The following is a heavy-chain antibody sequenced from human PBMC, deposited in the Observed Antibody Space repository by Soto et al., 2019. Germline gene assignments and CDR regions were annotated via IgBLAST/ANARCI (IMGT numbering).Heavy chain of an antibody. CDR3: ARRGYGLYFDY. J-gene: IGHJ4*02. D-gene: IGHD3-10*01. V-gene: IGHV3-64*01. CDR2: ISGNGGST. Sequence: EVQLVESGGGLVQPGGSLRLSCAASGFTFSSYAMHWVRQAPGKGLEYVSAISGNGGSTYYANSVKGRFTISRDNSKNTLYLQMGSLRAEAMAVYYCARRGYGLYFDYWGQGTLVTVSS. CDR1: GFTFSSYA.